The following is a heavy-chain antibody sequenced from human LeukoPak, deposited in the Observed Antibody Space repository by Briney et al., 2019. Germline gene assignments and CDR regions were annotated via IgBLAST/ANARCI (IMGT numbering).Heavy chain of an antibody. J-gene: IGHJ6*03. CDR3: ARSYYYESSGYYYYYYYMDV. V-gene: IGHV1-2*02. D-gene: IGHD3-22*01. CDR1: GYTFSGYY. CDR2: INPKSGGT. Sequence: GASVKVSCKASGYTFSGYYMHWVRQAPGQGLEWMGWINPKSGGTNEAQKFHDRVTMTRDTSISTAYMELSSLISEDTPVYYCARSYYYESSGYYYYYYYMDVWGKGTTVTVSS.